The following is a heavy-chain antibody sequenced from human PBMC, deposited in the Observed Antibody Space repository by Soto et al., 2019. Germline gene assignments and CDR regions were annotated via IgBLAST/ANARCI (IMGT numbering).Heavy chain of an antibody. CDR2: IIPIFGTA. V-gene: IGHV1-69*13. D-gene: IGHD1-26*01. CDR3: ARVWRYYPIGDYYYYRMDV. J-gene: IGHJ6*02. CDR1: GGTFSSYA. Sequence: GASVKVSCKASGGTFSSYAIGWVRQAPGQGLEWMGGIIPIFGTANYAQKFQGRVTITADESTSTAYMELSSLRSEDTAVYYCARVWRYYPIGDYYYYRMDVWGQGNTVTVSS.